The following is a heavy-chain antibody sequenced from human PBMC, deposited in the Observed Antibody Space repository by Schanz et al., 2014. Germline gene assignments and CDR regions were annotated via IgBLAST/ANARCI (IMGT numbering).Heavy chain of an antibody. V-gene: IGHV1-18*01. J-gene: IGHJ6*03. D-gene: IGHD2-2*02. Sequence: QVQLVQSGTEVKKPGASVKVCCKASGYTFTSYGINWVRQAPGQGLEWMGWISAYNGNTKYAQKLQGRVTMTTDTSTSTAYMELRSLRSDDTAVYYCAGTYCSSTSCYTGYYYMDVWGKGTTVTVSS. CDR3: AGTYCSSTSCYTGYYYMDV. CDR1: GYTFTSYG. CDR2: ISAYNGNT.